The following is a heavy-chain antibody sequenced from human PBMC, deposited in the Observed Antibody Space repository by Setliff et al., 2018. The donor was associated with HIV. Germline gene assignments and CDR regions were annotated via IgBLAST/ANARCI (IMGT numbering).Heavy chain of an antibody. CDR1: GSSITGDFY. Sequence: PSETLSLTCDVSGSSITGDFYWGWIRQPPGKGLEWIGSLHHGGSTYKNPSLNSRVTISVDTSKDQFSLKLSSVTAADTAIYYCARDYGFGRPIFGFDVWGQGAMVTVSS. V-gene: IGHV4-38-2*02. CDR3: ARDYGFGRPIFGFDV. J-gene: IGHJ3*01. D-gene: IGHD3-10*01. CDR2: LHHGGST.